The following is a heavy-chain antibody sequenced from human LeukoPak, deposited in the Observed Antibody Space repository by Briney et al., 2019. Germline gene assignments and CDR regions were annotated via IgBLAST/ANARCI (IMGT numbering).Heavy chain of an antibody. J-gene: IGHJ4*02. CDR3: AKSLAGDRIDY. CDR2: IYYSGST. Sequence: MTSETLSLTCTVSGGSISSYYWSWIRQPPGKGLEWIGYIYYSGSTNYNPSLNSRVTISVDTSKNKFSLKLSSVTAADTALYYCAKSLAGDRIDYWGQGTLVTVSS. D-gene: IGHD6-19*01. V-gene: IGHV4-59*08. CDR1: GGSISSYY.